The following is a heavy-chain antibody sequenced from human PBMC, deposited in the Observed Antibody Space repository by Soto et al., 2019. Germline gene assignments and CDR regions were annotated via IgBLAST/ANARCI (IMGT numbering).Heavy chain of an antibody. D-gene: IGHD6-19*01. CDR1: GFTFSNYA. Sequence: EVQLLESGGGLVQPGGSLRLSCAASGFTFSNYAMNWVRQAPGKGLEWVSTISGSGGSPYYADSVTGRFTISRDNSKNTLYLQMNSLRAGDSAIYYCAKESTSGLYYFDYWGQGALVTVSS. J-gene: IGHJ4*02. CDR3: AKESTSGLYYFDY. V-gene: IGHV3-23*01. CDR2: ISGSGGSP.